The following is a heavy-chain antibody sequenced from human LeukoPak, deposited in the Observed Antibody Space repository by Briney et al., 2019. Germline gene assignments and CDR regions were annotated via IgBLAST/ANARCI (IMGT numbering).Heavy chain of an antibody. CDR2: IKNKTNGGTT. V-gene: IGHV3-15*01. CDR3: ARGLCTSTGCYQGPFDF. Sequence: PGGSLRLSCGASGFIFSSAWMTWVRQAPGKGLEWVGHIKNKTNGGTTGYAAPVKGRFSISRDDSKKTLYLQMNRLRTEDTAVYYCARGLCTSTGCYQGPFDFWGQGMLVTVSS. CDR1: GFIFSSAW. J-gene: IGHJ4*02. D-gene: IGHD2-2*01.